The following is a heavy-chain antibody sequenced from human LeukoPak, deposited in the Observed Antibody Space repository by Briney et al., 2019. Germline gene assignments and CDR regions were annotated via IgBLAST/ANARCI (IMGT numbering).Heavy chain of an antibody. CDR2: ISSSGSTI. CDR3: ASTVARIGY. D-gene: IGHD4-23*01. V-gene: IGHV3-48*03. J-gene: IGHJ4*02. CDR1: GFTFSSYE. Sequence: PGGSLRLSCAASGFTFSSYEMNWVRQAPGKGLEWVSHISSSGSTIYYTDSVKGRFTISRDNSKNLLYLQMNSLRAEDTAIYYCASTVARIGYWGQGTLVTVSS.